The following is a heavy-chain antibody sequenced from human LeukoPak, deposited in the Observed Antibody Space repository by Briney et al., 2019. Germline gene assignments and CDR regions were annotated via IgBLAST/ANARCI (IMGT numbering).Heavy chain of an antibody. Sequence: ASVKVSCKAFGYTFTSNYMHWVRQAPGQGPEWMGVISPSGGSTTYAQKFQGRVTLTRDMSTSTDYLELSSLRSEDTAVYYCARDLGGSSGWYGNAFDIWGQGTMVTVSS. CDR2: ISPSGGST. J-gene: IGHJ3*02. CDR3: ARDLGGSSGWYGNAFDI. V-gene: IGHV1-46*01. CDR1: GYTFTSNY. D-gene: IGHD6-19*01.